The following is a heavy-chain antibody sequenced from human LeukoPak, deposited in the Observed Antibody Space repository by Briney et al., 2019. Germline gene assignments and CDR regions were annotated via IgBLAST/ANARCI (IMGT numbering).Heavy chain of an antibody. V-gene: IGHV1-2*02. CDR2: INLASGRT. Sequence: ASVKVSCRASGYIFTVYYMHWIRQAPGQGLEWMGWINLASGRTNYAQNFQDRVTMTSDTSINTAYMELSRLGSDDTALYYCARGTYYDSSAYSGVRLFDYWGQGTLVTVSS. CDR1: GYIFTVYY. CDR3: ARGTYYDSSAYSGVRLFDY. J-gene: IGHJ4*02. D-gene: IGHD3-22*01.